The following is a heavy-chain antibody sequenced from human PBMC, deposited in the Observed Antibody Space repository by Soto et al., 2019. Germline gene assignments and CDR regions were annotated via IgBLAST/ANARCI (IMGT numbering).Heavy chain of an antibody. CDR1: GGSISSNY. J-gene: IGHJ4*02. Sequence: SETLSLTCTVSGGSISSNYWTWIRQPPGKGLEWIGYVYNSGSTNYNPSLKSRATISEDTSKSQFSLKVNSMTTADTAVYYCARYRREAVAGYTLDNWGQGILVTVSS. V-gene: IGHV4-59*01. CDR3: ARYRREAVAGYTLDN. CDR2: VYNSGST. D-gene: IGHD6-13*01.